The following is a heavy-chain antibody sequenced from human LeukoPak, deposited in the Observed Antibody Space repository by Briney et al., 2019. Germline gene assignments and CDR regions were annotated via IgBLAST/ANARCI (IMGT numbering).Heavy chain of an antibody. CDR2: ISVYNGDT. J-gene: IGHJ4*02. CDR3: ARGKGARDY. V-gene: IGHV1-18*01. Sequence: GASVKVSCKASGYTFTTYGITWVRQAPGQGLEWMGWISVYNGDTNYAQKVQGRVTMTTDTSTSTAYMELRSLRSDDAAVYFCARGKGARDYWGQGTLVTVSS. CDR1: GYTFTTYG.